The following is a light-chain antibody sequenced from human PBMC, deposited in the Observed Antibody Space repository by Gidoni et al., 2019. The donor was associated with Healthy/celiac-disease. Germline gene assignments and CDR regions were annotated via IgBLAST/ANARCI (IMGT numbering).Light chain of an antibody. CDR1: NIGSKS. V-gene: IGLV3-21*02. CDR2: DDS. CDR3: QVWDSSSDHRGV. Sequence: SSVLTQPPSASVAPGQTARITCGGNNIGSKSVHGYQQKPGQAPVLVVYDDSDRPSGIPERFSGSNSGNTATLTISRVEAGDEADYYCQVWDSSSDHRGVFGGGTKLTVL. J-gene: IGLJ2*01.